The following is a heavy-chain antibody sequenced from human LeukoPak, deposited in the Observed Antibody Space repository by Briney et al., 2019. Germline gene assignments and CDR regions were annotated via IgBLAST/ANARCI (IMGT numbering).Heavy chain of an antibody. CDR3: ARDVGYCSSTSCYPWWFDP. CDR2: IYYSGST. Sequence: PSETLSLTCTVSGGSISSHYWSWIRQPPGKGLKWIGYIYYSGSTNYNPSLKSRVTISVDTSKNQFSLKLSSVTAADTAVYYCARDVGYCSSTSCYPWWFDPWGQGTLVTVSA. V-gene: IGHV4-59*11. J-gene: IGHJ5*02. D-gene: IGHD2-2*01. CDR1: GGSISSHY.